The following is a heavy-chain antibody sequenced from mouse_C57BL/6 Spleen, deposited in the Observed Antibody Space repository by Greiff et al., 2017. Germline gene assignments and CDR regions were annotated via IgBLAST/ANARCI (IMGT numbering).Heavy chain of an antibody. V-gene: IGHV5-6*01. CDR1: GFTFSSYG. D-gene: IGHD3-2*02. CDR2: ISSGGSYT. Sequence: EVKLMESGGDLVKPGGSLKLSCAASGFTFSSYGMSWVRQTPDKRLEWVATISSGGSYTYYPDSVKGRFTISRDNAKNTLYLQMSSLKSEDTAMYYCARQMAAQAPFDYWGQGTTLTVSS. J-gene: IGHJ2*01. CDR3: ARQMAAQAPFDY.